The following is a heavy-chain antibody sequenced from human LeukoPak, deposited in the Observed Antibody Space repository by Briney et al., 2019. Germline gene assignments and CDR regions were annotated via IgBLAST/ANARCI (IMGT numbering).Heavy chain of an antibody. CDR3: ARMGLVMVGMPPSGWFDP. V-gene: IGHV3-23*01. D-gene: IGHD3-9*01. CDR1: GFTFSSYA. CDR2: ISGSGGST. Sequence: PGGSLRLSCAASGFTFSSYAMSWVRQAPGKGLEWVSAISGSGGSTYYADSVKGRFTISRDNSKNTLYLQMNSLRAEDTAVYYCARMGLVMVGMPPSGWFDPWGQGTLVTVSS. J-gene: IGHJ5*02.